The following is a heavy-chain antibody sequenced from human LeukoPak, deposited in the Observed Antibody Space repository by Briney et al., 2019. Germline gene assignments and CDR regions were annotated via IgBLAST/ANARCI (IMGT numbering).Heavy chain of an antibody. V-gene: IGHV3-33*06. CDR3: AKDTTGGWSGYFDS. Sequence: PGGSLRLSCAASGLTFSTYGVHWVRQAPGKGLEWVAVIWHDGSSEFYADSVKGRFSISRDDSKNTVSPQMNSLRAEDTALYYCAKDTTGGWSGYFDSWGQGILVTVSS. J-gene: IGHJ4*02. D-gene: IGHD6-19*01. CDR1: GLTFSTYG. CDR2: IWHDGSSE.